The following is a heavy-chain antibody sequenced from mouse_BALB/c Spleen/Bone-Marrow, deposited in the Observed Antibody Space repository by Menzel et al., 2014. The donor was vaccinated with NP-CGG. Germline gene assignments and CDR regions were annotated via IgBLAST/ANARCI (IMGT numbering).Heavy chain of an antibody. CDR1: GYAFTNYL. Sequence: QVQLQQSGAELVRPGTSVKVSCKASGYAFTNYLIEWVKQRPGQGLEWIGVINPGSGGTNYNEKFEGKATLTADNSSNTAYMHLSSLTSDDSAVYFCARGGHGSYWGQGTTLTVSS. D-gene: IGHD2-2*01. CDR2: INPGSGGT. J-gene: IGHJ2*01. V-gene: IGHV1-54*03. CDR3: ARGGHGSY.